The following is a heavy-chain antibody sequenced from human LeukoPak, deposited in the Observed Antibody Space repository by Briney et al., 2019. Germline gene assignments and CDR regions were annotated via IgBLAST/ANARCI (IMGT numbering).Heavy chain of an antibody. CDR3: ARDFMVRGDQVNYYYYYMDV. CDR1: GDSITNYY. J-gene: IGHJ6*03. D-gene: IGHD3-10*01. V-gene: IGHV4-59*01. Sequence: PSETLSLTCTVSGDSITNYYWSWIRQPPGQGLEWIGYISDSGTTTYNPSIKSRVTTSLDTPKNQSSLQLRSVTAADTAVYYCARDFMVRGDQVNYYYYYMDVWGTGATITVSS. CDR2: ISDSGTT.